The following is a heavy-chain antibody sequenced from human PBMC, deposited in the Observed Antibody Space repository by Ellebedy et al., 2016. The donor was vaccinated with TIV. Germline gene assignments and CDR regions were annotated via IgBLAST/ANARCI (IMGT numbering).Heavy chain of an antibody. CDR2: IFGSGGGI. V-gene: IGHV3-23*01. J-gene: IGHJ5*02. Sequence: GGSLRLSCAASGFTFSTNAMIWVRQAPGKGLEWVSGIFGSGGGIHYADSVKGRFTISRDNSKNTLYLQMNYLIAEDTAVYYCARAGLLGWFDPWGQGTLVTVSS. CDR3: ARAGLLGWFDP. CDR1: GFTFSTNA. D-gene: IGHD2-15*01.